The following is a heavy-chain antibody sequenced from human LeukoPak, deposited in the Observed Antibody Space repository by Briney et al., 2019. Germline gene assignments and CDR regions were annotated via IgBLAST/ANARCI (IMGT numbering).Heavy chain of an antibody. V-gene: IGHV3-53*01. CDR3: ARSPPRGWTVFDY. CDR1: GFTFSSYA. CDR2: IYSGGST. D-gene: IGHD2-15*01. J-gene: IGHJ4*02. Sequence: GGSLRLSCAASGFTFSSYAMSWVRQAPGKGLEWVSVIYSGGSTYYADSVKGRFTISRDNSKNTLYLQMNSLRAEDTAVYYCARSPPRGWTVFDYWGQGTLVTVSS.